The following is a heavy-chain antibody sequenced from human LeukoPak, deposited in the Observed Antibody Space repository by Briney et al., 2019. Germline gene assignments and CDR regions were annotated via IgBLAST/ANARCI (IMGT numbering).Heavy chain of an antibody. CDR3: ASRGFDYYYGMDV. J-gene: IGHJ6*02. D-gene: IGHD3-10*01. Sequence: SETPSLTCAVYGGSFSGYYWSWIRQPPGKGLEWIGEINHSGSTNYNPSLKSRVTISVDTSKNQFSLKLSSVTAADTAVYYCASRGFDYYYGMDVWGQGTTVTVSS. CDR2: INHSGST. V-gene: IGHV4-34*01. CDR1: GGSFSGYY.